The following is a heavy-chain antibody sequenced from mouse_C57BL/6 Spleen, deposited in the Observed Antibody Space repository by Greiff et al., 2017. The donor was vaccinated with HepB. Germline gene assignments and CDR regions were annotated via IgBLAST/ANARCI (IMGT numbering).Heavy chain of an antibody. CDR3: ARSMITTGDYYAMDY. CDR2: IDPANGNT. V-gene: IGHV14-3*01. D-gene: IGHD2-4*01. Sequence: EVQLQQSVAELVRPGASVKLSCTASGFNIKNTYMHWVKQRPEQGLEWIGRIDPANGNTKYAPKFQGQATITADTSSNTAYLQLSSLTSADTAIYYCARSMITTGDYYAMDYWGQGTSVTVSS. CDR1: GFNIKNTY. J-gene: IGHJ4*01.